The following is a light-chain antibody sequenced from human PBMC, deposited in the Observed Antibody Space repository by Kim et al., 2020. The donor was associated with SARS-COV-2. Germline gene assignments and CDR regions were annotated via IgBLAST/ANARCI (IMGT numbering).Light chain of an antibody. Sequence: GESATLSCRASQSVNINLAWYQQKPGQAPKLLIYGASTRATGIPARFSGSGSGTEFTLTITSLQSEDFAVYYCHKYNDWPPRTLTFGPGTKVDIK. J-gene: IGKJ3*01. V-gene: IGKV3D-15*01. CDR3: HKYNDWPPRTLT. CDR1: QSVNIN. CDR2: GAS.